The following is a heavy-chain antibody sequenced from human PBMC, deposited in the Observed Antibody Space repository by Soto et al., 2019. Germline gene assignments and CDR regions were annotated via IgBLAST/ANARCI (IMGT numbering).Heavy chain of an antibody. CDR3: ARDLYSGSYGV. J-gene: IGHJ4*02. CDR2: IIPIFGTA. D-gene: IGHD1-26*01. CDR1: GGTFSSYA. Sequence: QVQLVQSGAEVKKPGSSVHVSCKASGGTFSSYAISWVRQAPVQGLEWMGGIIPIFGTANYAQKFQGRVTITADESPSTAYMELSSLRSEDTAVYYCARDLYSGSYGVWGQGTLVTVAS. V-gene: IGHV1-69*12.